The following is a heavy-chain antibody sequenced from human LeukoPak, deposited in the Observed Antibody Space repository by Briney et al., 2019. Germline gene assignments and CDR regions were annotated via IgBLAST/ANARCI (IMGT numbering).Heavy chain of an antibody. CDR3: ARDPDY. Sequence: GGSLRLSCAASGFTFSSYGFNWVRQAPGRGLEWVSYIAISSSTIYYADSVRGRFTISRDNAQKSLYLQMNRLRAEDTAVYYCARDPDYWGQGTLATVSS. J-gene: IGHJ4*02. CDR2: IAISSSTI. CDR1: GFTFSSYG. V-gene: IGHV3-48*01.